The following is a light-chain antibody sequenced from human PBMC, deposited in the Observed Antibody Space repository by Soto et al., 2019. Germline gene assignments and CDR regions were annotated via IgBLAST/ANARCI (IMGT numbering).Light chain of an antibody. CDR3: GTWDSSLSAGGV. CDR2: EVS. Sequence: QSVLTQPASVSGSPGQSITISCTGTSSDVGGYNYVSWYQQHPGKAPKLMIYEVSNRPSGVSNRFSGSKSGNTASLTISGLQAEDEADYYCGTWDSSLSAGGVFGGGTKLTVL. CDR1: SSDVGGYNY. V-gene: IGLV2-14*01. J-gene: IGLJ3*02.